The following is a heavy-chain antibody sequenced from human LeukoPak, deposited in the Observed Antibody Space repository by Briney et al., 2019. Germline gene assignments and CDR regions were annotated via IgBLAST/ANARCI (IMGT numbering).Heavy chain of an antibody. Sequence: GESLKISCKGSGYSFTNYWIGWVRQMPGKGLEWMAIIYPGDSDIRYSPSFQGRVTISADRSITTAYLQWSSLKASDTAMYYCARHSRSAYNYGLDYWGQGTLVTVSS. V-gene: IGHV5-51*01. CDR2: IYPGDSDI. D-gene: IGHD5-18*01. J-gene: IGHJ4*02. CDR1: GYSFTNYW. CDR3: ARHSRSAYNYGLDY.